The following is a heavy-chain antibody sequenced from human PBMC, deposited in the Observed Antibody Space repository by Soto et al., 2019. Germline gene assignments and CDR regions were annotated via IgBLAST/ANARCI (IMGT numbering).Heavy chain of an antibody. V-gene: IGHV1-69*13. CDR2: IIPIFGTA. J-gene: IGHJ5*02. Sequence: SVKVSCKASGCTFSSYAISWVRQAPGQGLEWMGGIIPIFGTANYARKFQGRVTITADESTSTAYMELSSLRSEDTAVYYCARRRGEGFDPWGQGTLVTVSS. CDR1: GCTFSSYA. CDR3: ARRRGEGFDP. D-gene: IGHD3-16*01.